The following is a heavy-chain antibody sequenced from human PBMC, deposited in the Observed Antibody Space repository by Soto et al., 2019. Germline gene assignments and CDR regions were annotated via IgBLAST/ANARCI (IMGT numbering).Heavy chain of an antibody. CDR3: ARTLGGVYGFDY. Sequence: QVQLQESGPGLVKPSDTLSLTCAVSGYSISSSHWWGWIRQPPGKGLEWIGYIYYSGSTYFNPSLNSRVTMAVDTSKNQFSLKLSSVTAVDTAVYYCARTLGGVYGFDYWGQGTLVTVSA. J-gene: IGHJ4*02. CDR1: GYSISSSHW. V-gene: IGHV4-28*01. CDR2: IYYSGST. D-gene: IGHD3-16*01.